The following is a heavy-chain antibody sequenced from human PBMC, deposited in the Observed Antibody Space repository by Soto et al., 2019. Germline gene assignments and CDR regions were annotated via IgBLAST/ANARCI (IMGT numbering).Heavy chain of an antibody. CDR2: ISTAGDT. CDR1: GFGFNGYD. J-gene: IGHJ6*02. CDR3: ARGGDRFDGMDV. V-gene: IGHV3-13*01. Sequence: EVQLVESGGGLVQPGGSLRLSCAASGFGFNGYDMHWVRQAPGKNLEWVAAISTAGDTYYLGSVKGRFTISREDAKNSLSLRMNSLRVGDTAVYYCARGGDRFDGMDVWGQGTTVNVSS. D-gene: IGHD3-16*01.